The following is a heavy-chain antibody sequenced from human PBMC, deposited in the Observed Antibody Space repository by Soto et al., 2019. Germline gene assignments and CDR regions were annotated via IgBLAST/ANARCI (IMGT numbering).Heavy chain of an antibody. CDR3: AKPSSYDSSGYGY. CDR1: GFTFSSYA. V-gene: IGHV3-23*01. Sequence: GGSLRLSCAASGFTFSSYAMSWVRQAPGKGLEWVSAISGSGGSTYYADSVKGRSTISRDNSKNTLYLQMNSLRAEDTAVYYCAKPSSYDSSGYGYWGQGTLVTVSS. J-gene: IGHJ4*02. CDR2: ISGSGGST. D-gene: IGHD3-22*01.